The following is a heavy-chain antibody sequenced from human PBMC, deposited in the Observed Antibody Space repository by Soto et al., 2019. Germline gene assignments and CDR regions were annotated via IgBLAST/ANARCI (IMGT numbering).Heavy chain of an antibody. D-gene: IGHD3-16*01. CDR3: AHRPYVLGAFDI. J-gene: IGHJ3*02. CDR2: IYWDDDK. V-gene: IGHV2-5*02. Sequence: GLDLEWLALIYWDDDKRYSPSLKSRLTITKDTSKNQVVLTMTNMDPVDTATYYCAHRPYVLGAFDIWGQGTMVTVSS.